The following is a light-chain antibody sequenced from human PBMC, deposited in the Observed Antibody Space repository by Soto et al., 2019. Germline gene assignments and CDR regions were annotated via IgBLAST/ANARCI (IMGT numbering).Light chain of an antibody. CDR3: QHSYSTKT. CDR1: QNIDNY. Sequence: IQLSQSPSFMSAFVGRRVPITSRASQNIDNYLNWYQQKPGTAPKPLIYATSTLQSGVPSRFSGSGSGTEFTLTISSMKPEYFATYYCQHSYSTKTFGQGTKVDIK. J-gene: IGKJ1*01. CDR2: ATS. V-gene: IGKV1-39*01.